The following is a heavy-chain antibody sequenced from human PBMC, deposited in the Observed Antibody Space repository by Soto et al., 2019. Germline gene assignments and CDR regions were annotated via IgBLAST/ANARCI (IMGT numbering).Heavy chain of an antibody. CDR3: AREGFSSGRAGGFDL. CDR2: IGVGGGAT. J-gene: IGHJ3*01. CDR1: GFTFSSSV. D-gene: IGHD6-19*01. Sequence: EVQLLESGGGLAQPGGSLRLSCADSGFTFSSSVVTWVRQAPGKGLEWVSTIGVGGGATHYADSVEGRFTVSRDDSKNTLYLQINSLRADDTAIYYCAREGFSSGRAGGFDLWGQGTMVTVSS. V-gene: IGHV3-23*01.